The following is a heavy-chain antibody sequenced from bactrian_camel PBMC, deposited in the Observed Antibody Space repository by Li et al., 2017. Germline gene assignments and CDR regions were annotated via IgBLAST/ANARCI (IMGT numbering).Heavy chain of an antibody. V-gene: IGHV3S63*01. CDR2: VLERYGAT. J-gene: IGHJ6*01. CDR3: ALGSSTSAWTTLSASAFVY. D-gene: IGHD3*01. Sequence: VQLVESGGGSVQVGGSLRLSCAASGYSPAKYAMGWFRQAPGKKREGVAVLERYGATRVEDSVRGRFTISSDNFKNILYLQMDNLQPEDTALYYCALGSSTSAWTTLSASAFVYWGQGTQVTVS. CDR1: GYSPAKYA.